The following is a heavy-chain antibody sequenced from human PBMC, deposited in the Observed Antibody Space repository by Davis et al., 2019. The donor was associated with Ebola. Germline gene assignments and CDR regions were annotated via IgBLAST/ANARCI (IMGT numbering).Heavy chain of an antibody. Sequence: ASVKVSCKASGYTFTNYGITWVRQAPGQGLEWMGWINPHNGNTNYAQNVQGRVTMTTDTSTTTAYMEVGSLTTDDTAVYFCARAQLQTTRDHWGQGTLVTVSS. D-gene: IGHD1-1*01. V-gene: IGHV1-18*04. CDR1: GYTFTNYG. J-gene: IGHJ4*02. CDR3: ARAQLQTTRDH. CDR2: INPHNGNT.